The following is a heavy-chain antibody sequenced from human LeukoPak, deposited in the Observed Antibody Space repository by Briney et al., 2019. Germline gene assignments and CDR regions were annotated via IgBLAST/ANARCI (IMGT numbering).Heavy chain of an antibody. J-gene: IGHJ4*02. CDR2: ISSSSSYI. D-gene: IGHD6-19*01. CDR3: ARKPSSGWYVGSVAGGDY. CDR1: GFTFSSYS. V-gene: IGHV3-21*01. Sequence: GGSLRLSCAASGFTFSSYSMNWVRQAPGKGLEWVSSISSSSSYIYYADSVKGRFTISRDNAKNSLYLQMNSLRAEDTAVYYCARKPSSGWYVGSVAGGDYWGQGTLVTVSS.